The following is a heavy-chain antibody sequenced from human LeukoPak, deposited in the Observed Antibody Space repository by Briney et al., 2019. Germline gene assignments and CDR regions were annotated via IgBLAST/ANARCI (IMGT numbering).Heavy chain of an antibody. CDR2: IRYDGSNK. CDR1: GFTFSSYG. Sequence: GGALRLSCAASGFTFSSYGMHWVRQAPGKGLGWVAFIRYDGSNKYYADSVKGRFTISRDNSKNTLYLQMNSLRAEDTAVYYCAKDPDYYDSSGYYYQPLGYWGQGTLVTVSS. V-gene: IGHV3-30*02. J-gene: IGHJ4*02. CDR3: AKDPDYYDSSGYYYQPLGY. D-gene: IGHD3-22*01.